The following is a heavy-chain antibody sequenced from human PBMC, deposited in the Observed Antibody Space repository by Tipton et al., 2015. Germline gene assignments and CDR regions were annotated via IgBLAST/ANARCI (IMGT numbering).Heavy chain of an antibody. J-gene: IGHJ4*02. D-gene: IGHD3-3*01. CDR3: ARGSAILGVVNPTCDY. CDR2: IYYSGST. V-gene: IGHV4-59*01. CDR1: GGSFSDYY. Sequence: TLSLTCAVYGGSFSDYYWSWIRQSPGEGLEWIGYIYYSGSTNYNPSLRSRVAMSMDTSKNQFSLKLSSVIAADTAVYYCARGSAILGVVNPTCDYWGQGTLVTVSS.